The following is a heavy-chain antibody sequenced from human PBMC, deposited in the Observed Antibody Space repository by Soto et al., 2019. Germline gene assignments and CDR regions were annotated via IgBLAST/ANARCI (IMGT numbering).Heavy chain of an antibody. CDR2: IYYSGST. D-gene: IGHD2-15*01. CDR1: GGSIGSYY. CDR3: ATASGSTYGGPYYYGLDV. J-gene: IGHJ6*02. V-gene: IGHV4-59*08. Sequence: PSETLSLTCTVSGGSIGSYYGSWIRQPPGKGLEWIGYIYYSGSTKYNPSLKSRVTISVDTSKNQFSLKVSSVTAADTAVYYCATASGSTYGGPYYYGLDVWGQGTTVTVS.